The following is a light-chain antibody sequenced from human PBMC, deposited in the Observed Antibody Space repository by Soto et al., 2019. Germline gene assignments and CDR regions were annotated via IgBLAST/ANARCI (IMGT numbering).Light chain of an antibody. CDR3: QQYGSSPRG. J-gene: IGKJ5*01. CDR2: GAS. Sequence: PRTLSFSPVERAPPSCRASQSVSSSYLAWYQQKPGQAPRLLIYGASSRATGIPDRFSGSGSGTDFTLTISRLEPEDFAVYYCQQYGSSPRGFGQGTRLEI. V-gene: IGKV3-20*01. CDR1: QSVSSSY.